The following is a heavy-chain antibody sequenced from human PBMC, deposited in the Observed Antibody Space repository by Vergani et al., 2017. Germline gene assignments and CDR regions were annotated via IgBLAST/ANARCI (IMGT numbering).Heavy chain of an antibody. V-gene: IGHV1-69*01. CDR3: AGGGPGDVSGSSDAFDN. CDR1: GGTFSSYA. Sequence: QVQLVQSGAEVKKPGSSVKVSCKASGGTFSSYAISWVRQAPGQGLEWMGGIIPIFGTANYAQKFQGRVTITADESTSTAYLELSSLRSEDTAVYYCAGGGPGDVSGSSDAFDNWGQGTMVTVSS. J-gene: IGHJ3*02. CDR2: IIPIFGTA. D-gene: IGHD6-19*01.